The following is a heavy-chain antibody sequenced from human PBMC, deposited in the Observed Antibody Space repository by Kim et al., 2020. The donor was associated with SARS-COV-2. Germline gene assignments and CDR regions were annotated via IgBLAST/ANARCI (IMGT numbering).Heavy chain of an antibody. V-gene: IGHV3-7*01. J-gene: IGHJ4*02. Sequence: DGSENYYMDSVKARFTISRDNAKNSLYLQMNGLRAEDTAIYYCVGGPAGDYWGQGTLVTVSS. CDR2: DGSEN. CDR3: VGGPAGDY.